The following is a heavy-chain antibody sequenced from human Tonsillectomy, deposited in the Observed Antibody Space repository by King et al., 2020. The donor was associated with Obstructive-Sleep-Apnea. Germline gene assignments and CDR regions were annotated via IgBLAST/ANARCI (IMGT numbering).Heavy chain of an antibody. CDR3: ARDEWDYYDSSGYRSNWFDP. Sequence: VQLVESGGGLVQPGGSLRLSCAASGFTFSSYSMNWVRQAPGKGLEWVSYISSSSSTIYYADSVKGRFTISRDNAKNSLYLQMNSLRAEDTAVYYCARDEWDYYDSSGYRSNWFDPWGQGTLVTVSS. CDR1: GFTFSSYS. CDR2: ISSSSSTI. D-gene: IGHD3-22*01. V-gene: IGHV3-48*04. J-gene: IGHJ5*02.